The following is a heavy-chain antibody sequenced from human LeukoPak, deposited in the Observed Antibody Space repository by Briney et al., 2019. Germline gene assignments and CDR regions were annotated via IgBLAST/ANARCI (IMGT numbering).Heavy chain of an antibody. J-gene: IGHJ6*03. CDR1: GDSITSGSYY. D-gene: IGHD3-9*01. Sequence: NTSETLSLTCTVSGDSITSGSYYWSWIRQPAGKGLEWIGRIFISGGTNYNPSLRSRVTMSLDTSKNQFSLKLYSVTAADTAVYYCARVGSTLHSAGGHDIEFYYYYYMDVWGKGTTVTISS. CDR3: ARVGSTLHSAGGHDIEFYYYYYMDV. CDR2: IFISGGT. V-gene: IGHV4-61*02.